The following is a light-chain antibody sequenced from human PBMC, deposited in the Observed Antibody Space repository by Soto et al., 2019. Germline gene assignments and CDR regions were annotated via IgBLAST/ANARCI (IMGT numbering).Light chain of an antibody. V-gene: IGLV2-14*01. CDR2: EVT. CDR1: SSDVGGYNY. CDR3: NSYASSSSSSTPCV. J-gene: IGLJ1*01. Sequence: QSVLTQPASVSGSPGQSITISCTGTSSDVGGYNYVSWYQQHPGKAPKLMIYEVTNRPSGVSDRFSGSKSGNTASLTISGLQAEDEADYYCNSYASSSSSSTPCVFGTGTKLTVL.